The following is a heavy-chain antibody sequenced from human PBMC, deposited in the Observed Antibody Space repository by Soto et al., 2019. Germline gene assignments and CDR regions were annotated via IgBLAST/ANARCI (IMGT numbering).Heavy chain of an antibody. CDR2: ISWDGGST. V-gene: IGHV3-43*01. CDR1: GFTFDDYT. CDR3: AKDMGGTSYYYYGMDV. D-gene: IGHD6-19*01. Sequence: PGGSLRLSCGASGFTFDDYTMHLVRQAPGKGLEWVSLISWDGGSTYYADSVKGRFTISRGNSKNSLYLQMNSLRTEDTALYYCAKDMGGTSYYYYGMDVWGQGTTVTVSS. J-gene: IGHJ6*02.